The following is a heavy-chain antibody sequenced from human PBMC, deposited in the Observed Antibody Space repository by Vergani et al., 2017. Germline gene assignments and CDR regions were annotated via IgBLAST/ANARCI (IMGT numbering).Heavy chain of an antibody. CDR2: IYYSGST. CDR1: VGSMSGYY. V-gene: IGHV4-59*01. D-gene: IGHD2-2*02. Sequence: QVRLQESGPGLVKPSETLSLTCSVSVGSMSGYYWSWIRQPPGKGLEWIGYIYYSGSTNYNPSLKSRVTISVDTSKNQFSLKLSSVTAADTAVYYCAGIPSIDCSSTSCYTVFNYYYYYYMDVWGKXP. J-gene: IGHJ6*03. CDR3: AGIPSIDCSSTSCYTVFNYYYYYYMDV.